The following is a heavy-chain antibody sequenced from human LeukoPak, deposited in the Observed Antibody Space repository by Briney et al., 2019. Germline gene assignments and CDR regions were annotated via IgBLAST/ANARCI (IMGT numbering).Heavy chain of an antibody. J-gene: IGHJ5*02. D-gene: IGHD7-27*01. Sequence: SETLSLTCSVSGASISSYYWTWIRQPAGKGLEWIGRFSTTWSTSYNPSLKSRVTMSVDTSKNQFSLRLSSVTAADTAVYYCARVDGGSTGILHTWGQGTLVTVSS. CDR3: ARVDGGSTGILHT. CDR1: GASISSYY. V-gene: IGHV4-4*07. CDR2: FSTTWST.